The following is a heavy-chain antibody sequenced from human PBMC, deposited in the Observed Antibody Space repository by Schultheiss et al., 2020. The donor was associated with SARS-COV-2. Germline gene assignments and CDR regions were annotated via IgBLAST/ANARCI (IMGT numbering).Heavy chain of an antibody. CDR2: ISSSSSYI. V-gene: IGHV3-21*01. Sequence: GGSLRLSCAASGFTFSSYSMNWVRQAPGKGLEWVSSISSSSSYIYYADSVKGRFTISRDNAKNSLYLQMNSLRAEDTAVYYCARDRGLWVMPGEIDPWGQGTLVTVSS. J-gene: IGHJ5*02. CDR1: GFTFSSYS. CDR3: ARDRGLWVMPGEIDP. D-gene: IGHD3-16*01.